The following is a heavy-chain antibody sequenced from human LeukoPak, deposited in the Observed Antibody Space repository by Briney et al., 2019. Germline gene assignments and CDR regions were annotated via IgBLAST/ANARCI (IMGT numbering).Heavy chain of an antibody. D-gene: IGHD3-10*01. CDR3: ARVGDHYHWYLDV. CDR1: GFSVSSKY. Sequence: QPGGSLTLSCEVSGFSVSSKYMNWVRQAPGKGLEWVSILYSGGSTYYADSVKGRFTVSRDSSKNTLYLHMNSLRVEDTAVYYCARVGDHYHWYLDVWGRGTLVTVSP. J-gene: IGHJ2*01. V-gene: IGHV3-53*01. CDR2: LYSGGST.